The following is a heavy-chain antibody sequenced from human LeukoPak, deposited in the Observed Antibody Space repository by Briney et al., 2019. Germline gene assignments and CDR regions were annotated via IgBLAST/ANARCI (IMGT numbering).Heavy chain of an antibody. CDR2: INHSGST. Sequence: PSETLSLTCTVSGGSISSYYWSWIRQPPGKGLEWIGEINHSGSTNYNPSLKSRVTISVDTSKNQFSLKLSSVTAADTAVYYCARMAGPRPKRGYGNWFDPWGQGTLVTVSS. J-gene: IGHJ5*02. D-gene: IGHD5-18*01. V-gene: IGHV4-34*01. CDR1: GGSISSYY. CDR3: ARMAGPRPKRGYGNWFDP.